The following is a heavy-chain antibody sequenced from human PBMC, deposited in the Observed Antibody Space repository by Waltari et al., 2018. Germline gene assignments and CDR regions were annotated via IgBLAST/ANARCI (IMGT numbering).Heavy chain of an antibody. D-gene: IGHD5-18*01. CDR3: AKDTDTAMVSFDY. CDR2: ISWNSGSI. J-gene: IGHJ4*02. V-gene: IGHV3-9*01. CDR1: GFTFDDSA. Sequence: EVQLVESGGGLVQPGRSLRLSCAASGFTFDDSAMPWVRQAPGKGLEGGSGISWNSGSIGYADAVKGRFTISRDNAKNSLYLQMNSLRAEDTALYYCAKDTDTAMVSFDYWGQGTLVTVSS.